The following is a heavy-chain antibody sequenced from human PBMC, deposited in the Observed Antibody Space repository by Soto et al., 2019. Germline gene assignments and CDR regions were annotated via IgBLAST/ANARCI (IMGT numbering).Heavy chain of an antibody. CDR2: INTYHGNT. V-gene: IGHV1-18*04. CDR1: GYTFTSYY. D-gene: IGHD3-16*01. J-gene: IGHJ6*02. Sequence: ASVKVSCKASGYTFTSYYIHWVRQAPGQGLGWMGMINTYHGNTIYAQNVQGRVTLTTDTSTSTVYMELRSLRSNDTAIYYCAMVDVYVTPSPQDVWGQGTTVTVSS. CDR3: AMVDVYVTPSPQDV.